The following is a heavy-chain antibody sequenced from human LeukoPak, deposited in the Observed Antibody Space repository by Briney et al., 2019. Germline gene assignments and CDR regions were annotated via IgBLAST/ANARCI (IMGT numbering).Heavy chain of an antibody. Sequence: PGGSLRLSCAASGFTFSRYGMHWVRQAPGKGLGWVAVISSDGSNKYYVDSVKGRFTLSRDNSKNTLYLQMSSLRAEDTAVYYCARDLGADSSGHYYTFDYWGQGTLVTVSA. CDR2: ISSDGSNK. D-gene: IGHD3-22*01. J-gene: IGHJ4*02. CDR3: ARDLGADSSGHYYTFDY. CDR1: GFTFSRYG. V-gene: IGHV3-30*03.